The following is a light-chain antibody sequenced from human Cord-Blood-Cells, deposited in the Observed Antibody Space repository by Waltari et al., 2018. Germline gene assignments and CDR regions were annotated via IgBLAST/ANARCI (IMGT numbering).Light chain of an antibody. J-gene: IGLJ1*01. Sequence: SYELTQPLSVSVALGQTARITCGGNNIGSKNVHWYQQKPGQAPVLVSYRDSNRPPGIPERFSGSNSGNTATLTISRAQAGDEADYYCQVWDSSTYVFGTGTKVTVL. CDR1: NIGSKN. CDR2: RDS. CDR3: QVWDSSTYV. V-gene: IGLV3-9*01.